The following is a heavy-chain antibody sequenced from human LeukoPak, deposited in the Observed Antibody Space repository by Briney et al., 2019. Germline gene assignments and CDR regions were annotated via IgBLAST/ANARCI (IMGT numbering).Heavy chain of an antibody. V-gene: IGHV3-23*01. D-gene: IGHD3-9*01. J-gene: IGHJ4*02. CDR1: GFTFSSYA. CDR3: AKELEYYDILTGYPKYYFDY. Sequence: PGGSLRLSCAASGFTFSSYAMSWVRQAPGKGLEWVSAISGSGGSTYYADSVKGRFTISRDNSKNTLYLQMNSTRAEDTAVYYCAKELEYYDILTGYPKYYFDYWGQGTLVAVSS. CDR2: ISGSGGST.